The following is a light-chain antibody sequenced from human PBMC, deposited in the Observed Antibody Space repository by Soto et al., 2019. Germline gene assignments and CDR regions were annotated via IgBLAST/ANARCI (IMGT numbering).Light chain of an antibody. CDR1: SSDVGGYIY. CDR2: DVI. CDR3: SSYTSSSTLV. J-gene: IGLJ2*01. Sequence: QSVLTQPASVSGSPGQSITISCTGTSSDVGGYIYVSWYQQHPGRAPKLMIYDVINRPSGVSNRFSGSKSGNTASLTISGLQAEDEADYYCSSYTSSSTLVFGGGTKLTVL. V-gene: IGLV2-14*03.